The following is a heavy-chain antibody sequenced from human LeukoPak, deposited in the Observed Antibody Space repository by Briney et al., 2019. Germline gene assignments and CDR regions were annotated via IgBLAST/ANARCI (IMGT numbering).Heavy chain of an antibody. D-gene: IGHD3-3*01. CDR2: INHSGST. Sequence: TSETLSLTCAVYGGSFSGYYWSWIRQPPGKGLEWIGEINHSGSTNYNPSLKSRVTISVDTSKNQFSLQLNSVTPEDTAVYYCARDLGVEGFDYWGQGTLVTVSS. CDR1: GGSFSGYY. CDR3: ARDLGVEGFDY. J-gene: IGHJ4*02. V-gene: IGHV4-34*01.